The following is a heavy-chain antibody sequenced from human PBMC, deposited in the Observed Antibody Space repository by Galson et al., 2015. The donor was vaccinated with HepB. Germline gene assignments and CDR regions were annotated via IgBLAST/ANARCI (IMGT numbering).Heavy chain of an antibody. Sequence: SVKVSCKASGYTFTGHYMHWMRQAPRQGLEWMGWINPNSGGTTYAQKFQGRVTMTKDTSISTAYMELISLTSDDTAVYYCARGGNVADIGYKIPFEFWGQGALVTVSS. V-gene: IGHV1-2*02. CDR3: ARGGNVADIGYKIPFEF. CDR1: GYTFTGHY. J-gene: IGHJ4*02. D-gene: IGHD3-22*01. CDR2: INPNSGGT.